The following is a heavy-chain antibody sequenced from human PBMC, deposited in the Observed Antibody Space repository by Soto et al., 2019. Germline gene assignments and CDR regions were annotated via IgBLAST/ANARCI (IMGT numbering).Heavy chain of an antibody. CDR2: IDPSDSYT. V-gene: IGHV5-10-1*01. CDR1: GYSFTSYW. CDR3: AREGARRYGGSSLYYYYGMEV. J-gene: IGHJ6*02. D-gene: IGHD6-6*01. Sequence: GESLKISCKGSGYSFTSYWISWVRQMPGKGLEWMGRIDPSDSYTNYSPSFQGHVTISADKSISTAYLQWSSLKASDTAMYYCAREGARRYGGSSLYYYYGMEVWGQGTTVTVSS.